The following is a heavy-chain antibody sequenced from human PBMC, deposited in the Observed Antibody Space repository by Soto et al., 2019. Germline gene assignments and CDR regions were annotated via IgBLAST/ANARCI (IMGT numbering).Heavy chain of an antibody. V-gene: IGHV1-46*01. J-gene: IGHJ4*02. CDR3: ARDDDYLWGSYRQLYY. Sequence: GASVKVSCKASGYTFANYCIHWGRQAPGQGPEWIGKINPIGGTTTYAQKVQGRVTMTRDTSTSTVYMELSSLISDDTAVYYCARDDDYLWGSYRQLYYWAQGTLVPVSS. CDR2: INPIGGTT. CDR1: GYTFANYC. D-gene: IGHD3-16*02.